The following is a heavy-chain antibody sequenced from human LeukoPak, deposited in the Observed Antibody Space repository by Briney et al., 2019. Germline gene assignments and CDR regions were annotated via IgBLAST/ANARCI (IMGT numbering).Heavy chain of an antibody. CDR3: AILISIYSSSWYYFDY. V-gene: IGHV1-24*01. J-gene: IGHJ4*02. D-gene: IGHD6-13*01. CDR2: FDPEDGET. Sequence: ASVKLSCKVSGYTLTESSMHWVRQAPGKGLEWMGGFDPEDGETIYAQKFQGRVTMTEDTSTDTVYMEMSSLRSDDTAVYYCAILISIYSSSWYYFDYWGQGTLVTVSS. CDR1: GYTLTESS.